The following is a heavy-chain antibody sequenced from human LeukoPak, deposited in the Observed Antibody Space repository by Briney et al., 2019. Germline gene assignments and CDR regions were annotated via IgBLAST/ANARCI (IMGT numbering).Heavy chain of an antibody. CDR2: IYPGDSDT. CDR1: GYSFTSYW. V-gene: IGHV5-51*01. D-gene: IGHD3-22*01. Sequence: GESLKISCKGSGYSFTSYWIGWVRQMPGKGLEWMGIIYPGDSDTRYSPSFRGQVTISADKSISTAYLQWSSLKASDTAMYYCARRRKSRYYYDSSGYPDAFDIWGQGTMVTVSS. J-gene: IGHJ3*02. CDR3: ARRRKSRYYYDSSGYPDAFDI.